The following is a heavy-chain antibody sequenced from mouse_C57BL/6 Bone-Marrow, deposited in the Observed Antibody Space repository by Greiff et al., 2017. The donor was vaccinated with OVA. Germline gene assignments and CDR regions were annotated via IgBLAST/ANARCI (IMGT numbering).Heavy chain of an antibody. CDR2: INPNNGGT. Sequence: EVQLQQSGPELVKPGASVKISCKASGYTFTDYYMNWVKQSHGKSLEWIGDINPNNGGTSYNQKFKGKATLTVDKSSSTAYMELRSLTSEDSAVYYCARGYGNSPWFAYWGQGTLVTVSA. J-gene: IGHJ3*01. CDR3: ARGYGNSPWFAY. D-gene: IGHD2-1*01. V-gene: IGHV1-26*01. CDR1: GYTFTDYY.